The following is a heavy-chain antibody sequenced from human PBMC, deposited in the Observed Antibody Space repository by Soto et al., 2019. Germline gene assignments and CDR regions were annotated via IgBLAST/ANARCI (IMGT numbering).Heavy chain of an antibody. V-gene: IGHV4-59*01. CDR3: TRVGGYYGDYQNFDY. CDR1: GGSISSYY. CDR2: IYYTGST. D-gene: IGHD4-17*01. Sequence: SETLSLTFTAPGGSISSYYWSSIRQPPLQGLEWIGDIYYTGSTKYNPSLRSRVTLSLGTSRKQLSLKLSSVTAADTAVYFCTRVGGYYGDYQNFDYWGPGTMVPVSS. J-gene: IGHJ4*02.